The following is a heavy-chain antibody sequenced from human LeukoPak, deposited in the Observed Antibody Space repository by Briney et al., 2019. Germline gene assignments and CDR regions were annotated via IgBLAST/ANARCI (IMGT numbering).Heavy chain of an antibody. CDR2: IYSVGTT. V-gene: IGHV3-53*01. CDR1: GFTVSNTF. Sequence: GGSLRLSCAASGFTVSNTFMSWVGQAPGKGLEWVSVIYSVGTTYYADSVKGRFTISRDNSKNTLYLQMNSLRAEDTAVYYCARGSGWLDYWGQGTLVTVSS. J-gene: IGHJ4*02. D-gene: IGHD6-19*01. CDR3: ARGSGWLDY.